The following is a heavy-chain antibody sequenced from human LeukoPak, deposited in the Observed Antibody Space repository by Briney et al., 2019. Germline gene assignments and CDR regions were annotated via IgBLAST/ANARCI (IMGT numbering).Heavy chain of an antibody. J-gene: IGHJ6*03. CDR2: ISYDGSNK. CDR3: ARLARTRANYYDSSGYWAYYYYYMDV. V-gene: IGHV3-30*04. Sequence: GGSLRLSCAASGFTFSSSAMHWVRQAPGKGLEWVAVISYDGSNKYYADSVKGRFTISRDNSKNTLYLQMNSLRAEDTAVYYCARLARTRANYYDSSGYWAYYYYYMDVWGKGTTVTISS. CDR1: GFTFSSSA. D-gene: IGHD3-22*01.